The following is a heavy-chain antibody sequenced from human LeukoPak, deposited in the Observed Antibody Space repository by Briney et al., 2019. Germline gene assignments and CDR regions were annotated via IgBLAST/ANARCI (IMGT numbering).Heavy chain of an antibody. CDR1: GFTFSSYW. V-gene: IGHV3-74*01. Sequence: SGGSLRRSCAASGFTFSSYWMHWVRQAPGKGLVWVSRINSDGSSTSYADSVKGRFTISRDNAKNTLYLQMNSLRAEDTAVYYCARGMVRGVIISHWGQGTLVTVSS. CDR3: ARGMVRGVIISH. D-gene: IGHD3-10*01. J-gene: IGHJ4*02. CDR2: INSDGSST.